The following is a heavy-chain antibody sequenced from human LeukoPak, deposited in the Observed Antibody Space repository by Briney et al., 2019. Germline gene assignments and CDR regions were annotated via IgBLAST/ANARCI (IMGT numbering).Heavy chain of an antibody. V-gene: IGHV3-30*18. D-gene: IGHD6-19*01. Sequence: GGSLRLSCAASGFTFSSYGMHWVRQAPCKGLEWVAVISYDGSNKYYADSVKGRFTISRDNSKNTLYLQMNSLRAEDTAVYYCAKSDSGWPNYFDYWGQGTLVTVSS. J-gene: IGHJ4*02. CDR3: AKSDSGWPNYFDY. CDR2: ISYDGSNK. CDR1: GFTFSSYG.